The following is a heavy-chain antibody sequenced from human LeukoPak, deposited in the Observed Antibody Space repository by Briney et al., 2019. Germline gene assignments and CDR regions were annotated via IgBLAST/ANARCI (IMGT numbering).Heavy chain of an antibody. D-gene: IGHD2-2*01. CDR3: ARGYHQNNWFDP. CDR2: IIPIFGTA. CDR1: GYTFTSYY. V-gene: IGHV1-69*06. J-gene: IGHJ5*02. Sequence: GASVKVSCKASGYTFTSYYMHWVRQAPGQGLEWMGGIIPIFGTANYAQKFQGRVTITADKSTSTAYMELSRLRSADTAVYYCARGYHQNNWFDPWGQGTLVTVSS.